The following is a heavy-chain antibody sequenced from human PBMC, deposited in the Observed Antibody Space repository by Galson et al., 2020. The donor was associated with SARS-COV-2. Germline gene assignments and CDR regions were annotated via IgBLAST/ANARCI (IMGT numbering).Heavy chain of an antibody. D-gene: IGHD6-19*01. CDR3: AKDLTEGIAVALWGLDV. Sequence: GSLRLSCAASGFTFNFYGMHWVRQAPGKGLEWVAVISYDGSKKYYADSVKGRFTISRDNSKNTLYLQMNSLRAEDTAVYYCAKDLTEGIAVALWGLDVWGQGTTVTVSS. V-gene: IGHV3-30*18. CDR1: GFTFNFYG. J-gene: IGHJ6*02. CDR2: ISYDGSKK.